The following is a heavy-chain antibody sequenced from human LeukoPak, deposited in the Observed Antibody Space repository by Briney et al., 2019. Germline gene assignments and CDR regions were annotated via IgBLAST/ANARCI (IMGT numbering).Heavy chain of an antibody. CDR1: GFTFSDNW. CDR2: ISPDGSDT. D-gene: IGHD3-16*02. Sequence: GGSLRLSCAASGFTFSDNWMHWVRQAPGEGLVWVSRISPDGSDTVYADSVKGRFTISRDNSRNTLYLQMNSLRAEDTAIYNSAKTAGGLIYGYIEYWGQGILVTVSS. V-gene: IGHV3-74*01. CDR3: AKTAGGLIYGYIEY. J-gene: IGHJ4*02.